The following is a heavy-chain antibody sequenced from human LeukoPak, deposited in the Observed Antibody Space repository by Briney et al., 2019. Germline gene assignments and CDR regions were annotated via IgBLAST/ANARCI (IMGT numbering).Heavy chain of an antibody. V-gene: IGHV1-69*13. J-gene: IGHJ6*02. CDR1: GGTFSSYA. CDR2: IIPIFGTA. D-gene: IGHD6-19*01. Sequence: SVTVSCKASGGTFSSYAISWVRQAPGQGLEWMGGIIPIFGTANYAQKCQGRVTITADESTSTAYMELSSLRSEDTAVYYCARLAVAGTVAHNYYYGMDVWGQGTTVTVSS. CDR3: ARLAVAGTVAHNYYYGMDV.